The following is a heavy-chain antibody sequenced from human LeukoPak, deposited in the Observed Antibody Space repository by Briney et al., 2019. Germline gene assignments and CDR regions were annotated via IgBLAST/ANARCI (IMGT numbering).Heavy chain of an antibody. CDR3: ARQWEPQYYFDY. J-gene: IGHJ4*02. Sequence: SVKVSCKAFGGTFSSYATSWVRQAPGQGFEWMGGIIPIFGTANYAQNFQGRVTITADESTSTAYMELSSLRSEDTAVYYCARQWEPQYYFDYWGQGTLVTVSS. D-gene: IGHD1-26*01. V-gene: IGHV1-69*13. CDR1: GGTFSSYA. CDR2: IIPIFGTA.